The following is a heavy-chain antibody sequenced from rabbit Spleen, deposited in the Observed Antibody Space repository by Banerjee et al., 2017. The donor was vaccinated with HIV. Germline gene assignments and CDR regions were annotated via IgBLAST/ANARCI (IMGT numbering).Heavy chain of an antibody. CDR3: ARDTGTSFSTYGMDL. CDR2: SYAGSSGST. D-gene: IGHD7-1*01. Sequence: QSLEESGGDLVKPGASLTLTCTASGFSFSSGYYMCWVRQAPGKGLEWIACSYAGSSGSTYSAIWAKGRFTISKTSSTTVTLQMTSLTAADTATYFCARDTGTSFSTYGMDLWGQGTLVTVS. V-gene: IGHV1S40*01. CDR1: GFSFSSGYY. J-gene: IGHJ6*01.